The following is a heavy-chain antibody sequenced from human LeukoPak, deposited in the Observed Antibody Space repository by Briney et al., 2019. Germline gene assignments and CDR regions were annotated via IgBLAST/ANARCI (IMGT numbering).Heavy chain of an antibody. CDR3: ARNYDFWSGSLGRGDHYYGMDV. CDR2: IKQDGSEK. CDR1: GFTFSSYW. J-gene: IGHJ6*02. V-gene: IGHV3-7*01. D-gene: IGHD3-3*01. Sequence: GGSLRLSCAASGFTFSSYWMSWVRQVPGKGLEWVANIKQDGSEKYYVDSVKGRFTISRDNAKNSLYLQMNSLRAEDTAVYYCARNYDFWSGSLGRGDHYYGMDVWGQGATVTVSS.